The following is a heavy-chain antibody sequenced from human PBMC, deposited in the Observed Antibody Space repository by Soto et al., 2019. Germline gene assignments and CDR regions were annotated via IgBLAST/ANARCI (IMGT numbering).Heavy chain of an antibody. V-gene: IGHV4-39*01. D-gene: IGHD5-12*01. J-gene: IGHJ4*02. CDR2: IYYSGST. CDR1: GGSISSSSYY. CDR3: AKQGSGYDGGRDY. Sequence: SETLSLTCTVSGGSISSSSYYWCWIRQPPGKGLEWIGSIYYSGSTYYNPSLKSRVTISVDTSKNQFSLKLSSVTAADTAVYYCAKQGSGYDGGRDYWGQGTLVTVSS.